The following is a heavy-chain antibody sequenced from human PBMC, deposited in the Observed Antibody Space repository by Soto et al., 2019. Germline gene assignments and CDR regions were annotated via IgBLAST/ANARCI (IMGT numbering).Heavy chain of an antibody. CDR2: ITGSGGST. CDR1: GFTFSNYA. Sequence: EMQLLQFGGGLVQPGGSLRLSCAASGFTFSNYAMSWVRQAPGKGLEWVSAITGSGGSTFYADSVKGRFTISRDNSENTLLLQTNGLRVEDTAMSYCAKGWMATVTYSDYWGQATLVTVSS. J-gene: IGHJ4*02. V-gene: IGHV3-23*01. D-gene: IGHD4-17*01. CDR3: AKGWMATVTYSDY.